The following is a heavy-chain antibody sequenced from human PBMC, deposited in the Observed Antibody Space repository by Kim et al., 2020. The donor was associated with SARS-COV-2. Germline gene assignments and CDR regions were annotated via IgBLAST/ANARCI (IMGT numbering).Heavy chain of an antibody. Sequence: YAAPVKGRFTISRDDSKNTLYLQMNSLKTEDTAVYYCTTWRPPITMIVVPWGQGTLVTVSS. D-gene: IGHD3-22*01. CDR3: TTWRPPITMIVVP. J-gene: IGHJ5*02. V-gene: IGHV3-15*01.